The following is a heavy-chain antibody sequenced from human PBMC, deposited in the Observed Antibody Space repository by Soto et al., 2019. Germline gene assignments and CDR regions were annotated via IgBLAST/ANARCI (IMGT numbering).Heavy chain of an antibody. D-gene: IGHD5-12*01. V-gene: IGHV3-33*01. Sequence: QVQLVESGGGVVQPGRSLRLSCAVSGFTFSSYGMHWVRQGPGKGLAWVAVIWYDGSNKYYADSVKGRFTISRDNSKNTVYLQMNSVRAEGTAVYYCARDSDGYNPLYYYGMDDWGQGTTVTVSS. CDR1: GFTFSSYG. CDR3: ARDSDGYNPLYYYGMDD. CDR2: IWYDGSNK. J-gene: IGHJ6*02.